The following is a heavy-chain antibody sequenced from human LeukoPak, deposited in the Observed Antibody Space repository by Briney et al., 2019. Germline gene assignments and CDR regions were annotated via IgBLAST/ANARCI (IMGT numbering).Heavy chain of an antibody. CDR2: INHSGST. Sequence: SETLSLTCTVSGYSISSDNYWGWIRQPPGKGLEWIGEINHSGSTNYNPSLKSRVTISVETSKKQFSLRLSSVTAADTAVYYCARKGGGQLVNTRRWFDPWGQGTLVTVSS. D-gene: IGHD1-1*01. V-gene: IGHV4-38-2*02. CDR1: GYSISSDNY. J-gene: IGHJ5*02. CDR3: ARKGGGQLVNTRRWFDP.